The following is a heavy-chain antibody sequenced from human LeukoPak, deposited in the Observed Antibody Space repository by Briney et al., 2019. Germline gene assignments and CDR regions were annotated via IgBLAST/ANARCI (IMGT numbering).Heavy chain of an antibody. D-gene: IGHD1-26*01. CDR3: ARIVLEGSGSWTPIDDY. CDR1: GYTFTGYY. J-gene: IGHJ4*02. V-gene: IGHV1-2*02. Sequence: ASVTVSCKVYGYTFTGYYMGWVRQAPGQGLEWMGWINPNSGGTNYTQKFQGRVTMTRDTSISTAYMELSRLRSDDTAVYYCARIVLEGSGSWTPIDDYWGQGTLVTVSS. CDR2: INPNSGGT.